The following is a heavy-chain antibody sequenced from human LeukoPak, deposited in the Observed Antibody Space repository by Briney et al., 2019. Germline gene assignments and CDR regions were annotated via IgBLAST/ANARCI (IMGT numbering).Heavy chain of an antibody. CDR1: GFTFSSYS. Sequence: GGSLRLSCAASGFTFSSYSMNWVRQAPGKGLEWVSSISSSSSYIYYADSVKGRFTISRDNAKNSLYLQMNSLRAEDTAVYYCARGKIGQLLWFGELFGAFDIWGQGTMVTVSS. CDR2: ISSSSSYI. D-gene: IGHD3-10*01. J-gene: IGHJ3*02. CDR3: ARGKIGQLLWFGELFGAFDI. V-gene: IGHV3-21*01.